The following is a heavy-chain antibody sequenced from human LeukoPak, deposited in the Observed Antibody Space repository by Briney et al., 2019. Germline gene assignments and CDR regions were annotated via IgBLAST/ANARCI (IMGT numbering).Heavy chain of an antibody. D-gene: IGHD6-19*01. CDR1: GGSISSYY. CDR3: AGEVELGIAGFGIPGRYSSGWPHWYFDL. Sequence: SETLSLTCTVSGGSISSYYWSWIRQPPGKGLEWIGYIYYSGSNNYNPSLKSRVTISVDTSKNQFSLKLSSVTAADTAVYYCAGEVELGIAGFGIPGRYSSGWPHWYFDLWGRGTLVTVSS. CDR2: IYYSGSN. V-gene: IGHV4-59*12. J-gene: IGHJ2*01.